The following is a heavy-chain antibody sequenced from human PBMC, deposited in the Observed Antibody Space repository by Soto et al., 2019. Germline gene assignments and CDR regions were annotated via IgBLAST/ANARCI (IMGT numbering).Heavy chain of an antibody. D-gene: IGHD1-1*01. CDR1: GGSISSGGYS. V-gene: IGHV4-30-2*01. CDR2: IYHRGST. J-gene: IGHJ5*02. Sequence: QLQLQESGSGLVKPSQTLSLTCAVSGGSISSGGYSWSWIRQPPRKGLEWIGYIYHRGSTYYNPSLKSRVTISVDRSKNQCSLQLSSVTAADTAVYYCARGPWNDDMGHFDPWGQGTLVTVSS. CDR3: ARGPWNDDMGHFDP.